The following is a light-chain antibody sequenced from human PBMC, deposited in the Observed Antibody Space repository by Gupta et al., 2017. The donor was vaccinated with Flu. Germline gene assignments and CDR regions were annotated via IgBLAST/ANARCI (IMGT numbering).Light chain of an antibody. V-gene: IGKV1-9*01. Sequence: DIQLTQSPSFLSASVGDRVTITCRASQGISSYLDCYQPKPGKAPKLLIYAASTLQRVVPSRFRGXVSXSEFTLXSRSREDEDFDIYGSEHHPKLTFGXGTKVEIK. CDR1: QGISSY. J-gene: IGKJ4*01. CDR2: AAS. CDR3: EHHPKLT.